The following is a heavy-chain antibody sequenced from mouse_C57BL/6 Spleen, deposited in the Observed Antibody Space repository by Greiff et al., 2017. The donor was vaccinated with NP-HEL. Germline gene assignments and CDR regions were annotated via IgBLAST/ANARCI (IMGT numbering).Heavy chain of an antibody. V-gene: IGHV7-3*01. CDR3: ARARMDY. CDR2: IRNKANGYTT. CDR1: GFTFTDYY. J-gene: IGHJ4*01. Sequence: VQLKESGGGLVQPGGSLSLSCAASGFTFTDYYMSWVRQPPGKALEWMGFIRNKANGYTTEYTASVKGRFTISRDNSQSFLYLQMNALRAEDSATYYCARARMDYWGQGTSVTVSS.